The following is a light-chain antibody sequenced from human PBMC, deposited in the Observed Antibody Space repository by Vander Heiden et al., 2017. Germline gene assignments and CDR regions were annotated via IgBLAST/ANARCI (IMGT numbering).Light chain of an antibody. V-gene: IGLV2-11*01. CDR1: SSDVGAYDY. J-gene: IGLJ3*02. CDR2: DGT. Sequence: SALTQPLSVSGSPGQSVTISWTGTSSDVGAYDYVAWYHQHPVKAPNLLIYDGTKRPAGIADRFSGSKSGNTASLTISGLLTEDEAEYYCCAYAGSDTWVFGGGTKVTVL. CDR3: CAYAGSDTWV.